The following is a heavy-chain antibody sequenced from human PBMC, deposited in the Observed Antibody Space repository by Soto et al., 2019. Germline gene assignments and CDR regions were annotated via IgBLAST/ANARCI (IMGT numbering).Heavy chain of an antibody. Sequence: SETLSLTCTVSGGSISSSSYYWGWIRQPPGKGLEWIGSIYYSGSTYYNPSLKSRVTISVDTSKNQFSLKLSSVTAADTAVYYCARLTPLFYYWGQGTLVTVSS. CDR2: IYYSGST. V-gene: IGHV4-39*01. CDR1: GGSISSSSYY. CDR3: ARLTPLFYY. J-gene: IGHJ4*02.